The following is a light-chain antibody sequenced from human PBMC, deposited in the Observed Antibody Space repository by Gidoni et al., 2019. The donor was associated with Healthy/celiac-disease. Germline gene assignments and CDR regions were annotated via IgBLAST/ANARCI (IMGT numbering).Light chain of an antibody. CDR1: SSDIGGYNY. CDR3: SSYTSSSTLGV. J-gene: IGLJ1*01. Sequence: QSALTQPASVSGSPGQSITISCTGTSSDIGGYNYVSWYQPHTGKAPKLMIYEVSNRPSGVSNRFSGSKSGNTASLTLSGLQAEDEADYYCSSYTSSSTLGVFGTGTKVTVL. V-gene: IGLV2-14*01. CDR2: EVS.